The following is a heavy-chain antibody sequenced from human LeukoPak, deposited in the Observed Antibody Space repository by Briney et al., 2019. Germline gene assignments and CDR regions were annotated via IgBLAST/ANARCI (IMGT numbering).Heavy chain of an antibody. D-gene: IGHD6-6*01. Sequence: SETLSLTCAVYGGSFSGYYWSWIRQPPGKGLEWIGEINHSGSSNYNPSLKSRVTISVDTSKNQFSLKLSSVTAADTAVYYCARGVNSSSSSRPLRHYYGMDVWGQGTTVTVPS. CDR3: ARGVNSSSSSRPLRHYYGMDV. J-gene: IGHJ6*02. CDR2: INHSGSS. V-gene: IGHV4-34*01. CDR1: GGSFSGYY.